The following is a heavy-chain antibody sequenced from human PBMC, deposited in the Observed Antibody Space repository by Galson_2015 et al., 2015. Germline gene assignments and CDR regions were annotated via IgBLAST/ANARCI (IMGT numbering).Heavy chain of an antibody. V-gene: IGHV3-30*18. Sequence: SLRLSCAASGFTFSNYGMHWFRQAPGKGLEWVAVISYDGSDKYYADSVKGRFTISRDDSKNTLYLQMNSLRVEDSAVYYCAKGLTGGFPIDYWGQGTLFPVSS. J-gene: IGHJ4*02. CDR1: GFTFSNYG. D-gene: IGHD4-23*01. CDR2: ISYDGSDK. CDR3: AKGLTGGFPIDY.